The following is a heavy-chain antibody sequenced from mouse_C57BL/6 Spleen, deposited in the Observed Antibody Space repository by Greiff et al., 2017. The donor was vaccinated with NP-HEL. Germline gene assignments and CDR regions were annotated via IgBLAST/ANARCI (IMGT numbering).Heavy chain of an antibody. CDR2: IDPNSGGT. J-gene: IGHJ4*01. CDR3: ARSFITTVVEDYAMDY. CDR1: GYTFTSYW. D-gene: IGHD1-1*01. Sequence: VQLQQSGAELVKPGASVKLSCKASGYTFTSYWMHWVKQRPGRGLEWIGRIDPNSGGTKYNEKFKSKATLTVDKPSSTAYMQLSSLTSEDSAVYYCARSFITTVVEDYAMDYWGQGTSVTVSS. V-gene: IGHV1-72*01.